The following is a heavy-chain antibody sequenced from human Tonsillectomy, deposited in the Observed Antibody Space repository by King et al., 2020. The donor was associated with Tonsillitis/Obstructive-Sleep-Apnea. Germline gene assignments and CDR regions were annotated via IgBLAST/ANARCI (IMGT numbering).Heavy chain of an antibody. D-gene: IGHD3-10*01. J-gene: IGHJ4*02. V-gene: IGHV3-64D*06. CDR2: INNNGDST. Sequence: VQLVESGGGLVQPGGSLRLSCSASGFTFSCCSMHWVRQAPGKGLEYVSAINNNGDSTHYADSVKGRVTISRDNSKNTVFLQMNSLRADDTAVYYCVKAYQTRASMVEGLYWGQGTLVTVSS. CDR1: GFTFSCCS. CDR3: VKAYQTRASMVEGLY.